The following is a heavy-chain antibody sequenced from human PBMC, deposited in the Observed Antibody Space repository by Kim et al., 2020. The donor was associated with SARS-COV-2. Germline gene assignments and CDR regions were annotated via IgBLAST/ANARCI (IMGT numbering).Heavy chain of an antibody. V-gene: IGHV4-31*03. D-gene: IGHD3-22*01. CDR3: ARENYYDSSGYYYTIDY. J-gene: IGHJ4*02. CDR2: IYYSGST. CDR1: GGSISSGGYY. Sequence: SETLSLTCTVSGGSISSGGYYWSWIRQHPGKGLEWIGYIYYSGSTYYNPSLKSRVTISVDTSKNQFSLKLSSVTAADTAVYYCARENYYDSSGYYYTIDYWGQGTLVTVSS.